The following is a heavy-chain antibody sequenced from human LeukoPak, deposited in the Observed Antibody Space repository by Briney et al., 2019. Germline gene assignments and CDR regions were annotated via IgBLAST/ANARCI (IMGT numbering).Heavy chain of an antibody. J-gene: IGHJ4*02. D-gene: IGHD1-1*01. Sequence: GGSLRLSCAASGFTVASNFMSWVRQAPGKGLEWVGRIKSKADGGTTDYAAPVKGRFTISRDDSKNTLYLQMNSLKTEDTAVYYCTTSPERDYWGQGTLVTVSS. V-gene: IGHV3-15*01. CDR1: GFTVASNF. CDR3: TTSPERDY. CDR2: IKSKADGGTT.